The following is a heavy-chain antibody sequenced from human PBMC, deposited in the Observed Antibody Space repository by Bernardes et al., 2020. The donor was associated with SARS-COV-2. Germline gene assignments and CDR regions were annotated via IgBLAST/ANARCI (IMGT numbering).Heavy chain of an antibody. V-gene: IGHV3-23*01. CDR1: GFTFSNFA. Sequence: GGSLRLSREASGFTFSNFAMSWVRQPPGKGLEWVATLSRSGGSPFYADSARGRFTISRDNSKDTLYLQMRSLRGEDTALYFCARGSELDYWGQGSLVTVSS. CDR3: ARGSELDY. J-gene: IGHJ4*02. CDR2: LSRSGGSP.